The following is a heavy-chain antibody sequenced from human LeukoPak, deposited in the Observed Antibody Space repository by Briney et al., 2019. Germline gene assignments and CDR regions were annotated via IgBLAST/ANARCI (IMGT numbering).Heavy chain of an antibody. CDR1: GFTFDDYA. D-gene: IGHD4-17*01. Sequence: GGSLRLSCAASGFTFDDYAMHWVRRAPGKGLEWVSGISWNSGSIGYADSVKGRFTISRDNAKNSLYLQMNSLRAEDMALYYCAKGADYYYCDRLDGAFDIWGQGTMVTVSS. J-gene: IGHJ3*02. CDR3: AKGADYYYCDRLDGAFDI. CDR2: ISWNSGSI. V-gene: IGHV3-9*03.